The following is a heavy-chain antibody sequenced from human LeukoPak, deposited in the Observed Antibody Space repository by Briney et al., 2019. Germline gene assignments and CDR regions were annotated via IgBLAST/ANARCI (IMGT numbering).Heavy chain of an antibody. CDR2: IRYDGSNK. V-gene: IGHV3-30*02. J-gene: IGHJ6*02. CDR3: AKEARNYYYGMDV. CDR1: GFTFSSYG. Sequence: GVSLRLSCAASGFTFSSYGMHWVRQAPGKGLEWVALIRYDGSNKYYADSVKGRFTISRDNSKNTPYLQMNSLRAEDTAVYYCAKEARNYYYGMDVWGQGTTVTVSS.